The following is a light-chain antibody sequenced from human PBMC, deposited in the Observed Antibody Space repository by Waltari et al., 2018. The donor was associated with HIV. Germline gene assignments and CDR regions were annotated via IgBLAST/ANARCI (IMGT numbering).Light chain of an antibody. CDR1: KIGSKN. V-gene: IGLV3-21*04. J-gene: IGLJ2*01. CDR3: QVWDTDSDHVI. Sequence: SYLLTQPPSVSVVPGKTASFTWGGNKIGSKNVNWYQQKPGQAPVLVISYDSDRPSGIPERFSGSNSGSTATLTISRVEAGDEADYYCQVWDTDSDHVIFGGGTKLTVL. CDR2: YDS.